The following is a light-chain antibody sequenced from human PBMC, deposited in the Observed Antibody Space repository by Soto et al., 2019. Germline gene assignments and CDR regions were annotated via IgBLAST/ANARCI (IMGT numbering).Light chain of an antibody. CDR2: GAS. CDR1: QSVSSN. CDR3: QQYNNWPVT. J-gene: IGKJ1*01. V-gene: IGKV3-15*01. Sequence: EIVMTQSPATLSVSPGERATLSCRASQSVSSNLAWYQQNPGQAPRLLIYGASTRATAIPARFSGSGSGTEFTLTISSLQSEDFAVYYCQQYNNWPVTFGQGTKVDIK.